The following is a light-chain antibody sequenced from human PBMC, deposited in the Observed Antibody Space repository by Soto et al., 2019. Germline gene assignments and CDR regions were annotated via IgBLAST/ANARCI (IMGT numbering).Light chain of an antibody. V-gene: IGKV3-11*01. J-gene: IGKJ2*01. Sequence: EIVLSQSPATLSLSPGQRASLSCRASHHIGTYLAWFQQRPGQAPRLLIYDASDRATDVPDRFTASGSGTDFTLIINNLEPEDFAVYYCHHRYQWPPYTFGQGT. CDR2: DAS. CDR1: HHIGTY. CDR3: HHRYQWPPYT.